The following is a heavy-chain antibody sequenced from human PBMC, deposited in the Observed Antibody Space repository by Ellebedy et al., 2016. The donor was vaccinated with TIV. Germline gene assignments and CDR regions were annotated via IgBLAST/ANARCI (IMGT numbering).Heavy chain of an antibody. D-gene: IGHD7-27*01. CDR3: ARSKLGIDY. Sequence: GESLKISCAASGFTLSDTWMNWVRQAPGKGLEWVAIIKGDGSEKYYADSVKGRFTISRDNAENLLYLRMNSLRPEDTAVYYCARSKLGIDYWGQGTLVTVSS. CDR2: IKGDGSEK. J-gene: IGHJ4*02. CDR1: GFTLSDTW. V-gene: IGHV3-7*01.